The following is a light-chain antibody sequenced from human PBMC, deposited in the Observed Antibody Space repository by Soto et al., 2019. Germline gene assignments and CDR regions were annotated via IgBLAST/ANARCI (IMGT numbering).Light chain of an antibody. Sequence: EIVLTQSPATLSLSPGERATLFCGASQSVSTNYVAWYQQKPGLAPRLLIHDASSRAAGISHRFSGSGSGTDFPLTSSRLEPEDVAVYYCQHYGSSPSFGGGTKVEIK. CDR3: QHYGSSPS. V-gene: IGKV3D-20*01. CDR1: QSVSTNY. J-gene: IGKJ4*01. CDR2: DAS.